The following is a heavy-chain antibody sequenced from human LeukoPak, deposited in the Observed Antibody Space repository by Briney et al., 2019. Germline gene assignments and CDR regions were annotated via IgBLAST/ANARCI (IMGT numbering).Heavy chain of an antibody. Sequence: SVKVSCKASGGTLSSYAISWVRQAPGQGLEWMGRIIPIFGTANYAQKFQGRVTITTDESTSTAYMELSSLRSEDTAVYYCARDVQYCGGDCYADAFDIWGQGTMVTVSS. CDR1: GGTLSSYA. V-gene: IGHV1-69*05. CDR2: IIPIFGTA. J-gene: IGHJ3*02. CDR3: ARDVQYCGGDCYADAFDI. D-gene: IGHD2-21*02.